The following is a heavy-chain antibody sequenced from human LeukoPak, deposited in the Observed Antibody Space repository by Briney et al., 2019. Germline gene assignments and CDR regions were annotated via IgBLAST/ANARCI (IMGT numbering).Heavy chain of an antibody. J-gene: IGHJ4*02. D-gene: IGHD1-26*01. CDR3: ARVGWELPIDY. Sequence: GRSLRLSCAASGFTFSSYAMHWVRQAPGKGLEWVAVISYDGSNKYYADSVKGRFTISRGNSKNTLYLQMNSLRAEDTAVYYCARVGWELPIDYWGQGTLVTVSS. V-gene: IGHV3-30*04. CDR2: ISYDGSNK. CDR1: GFTFSSYA.